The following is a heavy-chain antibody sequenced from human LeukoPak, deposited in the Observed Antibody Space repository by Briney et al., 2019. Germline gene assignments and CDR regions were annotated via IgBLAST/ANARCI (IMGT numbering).Heavy chain of an antibody. CDR2: IYTSGST. V-gene: IGHV4-61*02. Sequence: PSETLSLTCTVSGGSISSGSYYWSWIRRPAGKGLEWIGRIYTSGSTNYNPSLKSRVTISVDTSKNQFSLKLSSVTAADTAVYYCARGSSGWYGLLDYWGQGTLVTVSS. CDR3: ARGSSGWYGLLDY. CDR1: GGSISSGSYY. J-gene: IGHJ4*02. D-gene: IGHD6-19*01.